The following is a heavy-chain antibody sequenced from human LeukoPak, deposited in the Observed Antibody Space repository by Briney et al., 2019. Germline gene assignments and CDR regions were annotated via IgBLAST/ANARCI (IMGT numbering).Heavy chain of an antibody. Sequence: SQTLSLTCTVSGGSISSGGYYWSWLRQHPGKGLEWIGYIYYSGSTYYNPSLKSRVTISVDTSKNQFSLKLSSVTAADTAVYYCARGTLWSGYYVDYWGQGTLVTVSS. CDR2: IYYSGST. V-gene: IGHV4-31*03. J-gene: IGHJ4*02. CDR3: ARGTLWSGYYVDY. CDR1: GGSISSGGYY. D-gene: IGHD3-3*01.